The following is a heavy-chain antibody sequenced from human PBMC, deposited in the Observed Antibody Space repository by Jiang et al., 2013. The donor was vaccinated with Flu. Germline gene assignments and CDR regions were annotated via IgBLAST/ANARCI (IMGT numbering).Heavy chain of an antibody. CDR3: ARKVAGGALDY. CDR1: AD. V-gene: IGHV6-1*01. D-gene: IGHD5-12*01. J-gene: IGHJ4*02. Sequence: ADWNWFRQSPSRGLEWLGRTYYRSQWSTDYAVSMKGRITVNPDTSKNQFSLHLNSVTPQDTAVYYCARKVAGGALDYWGQGTLVTVSS. CDR2: TYYRSQWST.